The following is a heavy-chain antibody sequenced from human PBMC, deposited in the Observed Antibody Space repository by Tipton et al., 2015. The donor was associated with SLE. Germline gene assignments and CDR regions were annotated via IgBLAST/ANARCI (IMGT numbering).Heavy chain of an antibody. J-gene: IGHJ6*03. CDR2: MSYSGST. CDR3: ARGSYCGGDCFPGGYYYYMDV. V-gene: IGHV4-31*03. D-gene: IGHD2-21*01. Sequence: TLSLTCTVSGGSISSDDYYWTWIRQHPGKGLEWIGHMSYSGSTYYNPSLKSRITISVDTSKNHFSLKLSSVTAADTAVYYCARGSYCGGDCFPGGYYYYMDVWGKGTTVTVSS. CDR1: GGSISSDDYY.